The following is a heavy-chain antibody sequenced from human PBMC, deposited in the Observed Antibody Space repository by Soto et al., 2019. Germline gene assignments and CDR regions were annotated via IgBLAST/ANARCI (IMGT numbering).Heavy chain of an antibody. CDR1: GGSISSSSYY. D-gene: IGHD5-18*01. V-gene: IGHV4-39*07. CDR2: IYYSGST. J-gene: IGHJ6*02. Sequence: SETLSLTCTVSGGSISSSSYYWGWIRQPPGKGLEWIGSIYYSGSTYYNPSLKSRVTISVDTSKNQFSLTRSSVTAADTAVYYCARVDTAMVSAYYYGMDVWGQGTTVTVSS. CDR3: ARVDTAMVSAYYYGMDV.